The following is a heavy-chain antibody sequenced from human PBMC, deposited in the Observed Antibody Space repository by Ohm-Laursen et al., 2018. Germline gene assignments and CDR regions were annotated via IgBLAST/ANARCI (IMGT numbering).Heavy chain of an antibody. CDR2: SRNKANSYGT. D-gene: IGHD2-15*01. CDR3: SRRYCSGSSCYSDY. CDR1: GFTFSNAW. J-gene: IGHJ4*02. V-gene: IGHV3-73*01. Sequence: SLRLSCAASGFTFSNAWMSRVRQASGKGLEWVGRSRNKANSYGTAYAASVKGRFIVSRDDSKDTAYLQMNGLKTEDTAVYFCSRRYCSGSSCYSDYWGQGALVTVSS.